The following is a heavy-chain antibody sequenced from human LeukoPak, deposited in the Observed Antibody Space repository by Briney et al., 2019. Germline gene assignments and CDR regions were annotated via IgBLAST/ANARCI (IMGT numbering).Heavy chain of an antibody. V-gene: IGHV3-74*01. CDR3: ASSARPWDYYYYMDV. D-gene: IGHD6-6*01. CDR1: GFTFSSYW. Sequence: PGGSLRLSCAASGFTFSSYWMHWVRQAPGKGLVWASRINSDGSSTSYADSVKGRFTISRDNAKNTLYLQMNSLRAEDTAVYYCASSARPWDYYYYMDVWGKGTTVTVSS. CDR2: INSDGSST. J-gene: IGHJ6*03.